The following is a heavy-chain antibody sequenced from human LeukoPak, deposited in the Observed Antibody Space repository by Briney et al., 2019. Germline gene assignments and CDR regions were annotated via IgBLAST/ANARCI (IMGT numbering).Heavy chain of an antibody. V-gene: IGHV3-21*01. CDR1: GFSFSSYS. J-gene: IGHJ4*02. CDR2: ISNSNSFI. CDR3: ARDGGYSYGSDY. D-gene: IGHD5-18*01. Sequence: GGSLRLSCAASGFSFSSYSMNWVRQAPGKGLAWVSSISNSNSFIYYADSVKGRFTIPRDNTENSLYLQMNSLRAEDTAVYYCARDGGYSYGSDYWGQGTLVTVSS.